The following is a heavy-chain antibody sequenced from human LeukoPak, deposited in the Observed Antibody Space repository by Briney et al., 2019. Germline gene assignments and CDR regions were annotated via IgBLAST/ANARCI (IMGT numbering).Heavy chain of an antibody. D-gene: IGHD2-2*01. J-gene: IGHJ4*02. V-gene: IGHV3-66*01. CDR1: GFTVSSNY. CDR2: IYSGGST. Sequence: PGGSLRLSCAASGFTVSSNYMSWVRQAPGKGLEWVSVIYSGGSTYYADSVKGRFTISRDSSKNTLYLQMNSLRAEDTAVYYCAKEAVVPAAIGAYFDYWGQGTLVTVSS. CDR3: AKEAVVPAAIGAYFDY.